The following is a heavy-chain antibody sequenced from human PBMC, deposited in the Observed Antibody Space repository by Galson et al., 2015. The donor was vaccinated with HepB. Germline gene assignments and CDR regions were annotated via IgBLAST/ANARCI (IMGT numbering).Heavy chain of an antibody. Sequence: SLRLSCAASGFTFNKYSMSWVRQAPGKGLEWVSVMSGGGVTIYYADSVKGRTTISRDYAKSTLYLQMNSLRAEDTTVYYYAKDGWYDSGNYHYYGLDVWGQGTTVTVS. CDR2: MSGGGVTI. CDR3: AKDGWYDSGNYHYYGLDV. J-gene: IGHJ6*02. D-gene: IGHD3-10*01. CDR1: GFTFNKYS. V-gene: IGHV3-23*01.